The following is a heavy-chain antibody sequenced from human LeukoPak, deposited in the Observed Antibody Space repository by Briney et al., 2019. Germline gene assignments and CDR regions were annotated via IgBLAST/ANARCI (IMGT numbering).Heavy chain of an antibody. D-gene: IGHD3-22*01. J-gene: IGHJ4*02. V-gene: IGHV3-72*01. Sequence: GGSLRPSCAASGFTFSDHYMDWVRQAPGKGLEWVGRTRNKANSYTTEYAASVKGRFTISRDDSKNSLYLQMNSLKTEDTAVYYCARGPRWYYYDSSGFVDYWGQGTLVTVSS. CDR3: ARGPRWYYYDSSGFVDY. CDR2: TRNKANSYTT. CDR1: GFTFSDHY.